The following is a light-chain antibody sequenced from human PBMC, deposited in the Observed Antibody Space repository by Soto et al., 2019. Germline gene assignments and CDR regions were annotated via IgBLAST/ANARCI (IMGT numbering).Light chain of an antibody. CDR3: LLAYSGARV. CDR1: TGAVTSSHF. CDR2: NTD. Sequence: QAVVTQEPSLTVSAGGTVTLTCGSGTGAVTSSHFPYWIQQKPGQAPKTLICNTDNKRSWTPARFSGSLLGGKAALTLSGAQPEVEAEYYCLLAYSGARVFGGGTKLTV. V-gene: IGLV7-46*01. J-gene: IGLJ2*01.